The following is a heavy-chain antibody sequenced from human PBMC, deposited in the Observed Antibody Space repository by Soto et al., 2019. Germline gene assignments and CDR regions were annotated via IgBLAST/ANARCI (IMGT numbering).Heavy chain of an antibody. CDR1: GFTFSSYA. CDR2: ISGSGGST. CDR3: AKRASGSYFDY. D-gene: IGHD3-10*01. J-gene: IGHJ4*02. Sequence: EVQLLESGGGLVQPGGSLRLSCAASGFTFSSYAMNWVRQAPGKGLEWVSVISGSGGSTYYADSVKGRFTISRDNSKNTLYLQMKSLGAYDTAVYYCAKRASGSYFDYWGQGTLVTVSS. V-gene: IGHV3-23*01.